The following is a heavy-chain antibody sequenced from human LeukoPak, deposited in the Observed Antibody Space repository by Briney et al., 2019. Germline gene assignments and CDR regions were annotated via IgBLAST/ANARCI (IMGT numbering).Heavy chain of an antibody. J-gene: IGHJ6*02. Sequence: GGSLRLSCTASGFTFRSYAVHWVRQAPGKGLEWVAVIWFDGSNNYYADSVKGRFTISRDNSKNTLYLQMSSLRAEDTALYYCARDSSTMVRGGEIYYYGMDVWGQGTTVTVSS. CDR1: GFTFRSYA. CDR2: IWFDGSNN. D-gene: IGHD3-10*01. V-gene: IGHV3-33*01. CDR3: ARDSSTMVRGGEIYYYGMDV.